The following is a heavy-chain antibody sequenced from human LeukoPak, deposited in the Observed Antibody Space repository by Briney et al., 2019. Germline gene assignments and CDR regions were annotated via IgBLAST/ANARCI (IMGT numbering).Heavy chain of an antibody. CDR3: ARVRGSGSYMYYFDY. D-gene: IGHD3-10*01. V-gene: IGHV3-7*01. CDR1: GFTFSSYW. J-gene: IGHJ4*02. Sequence: GGSLRLSCAASGFTFSSYWMSWVRQAPGKGLEWVANIKQDGSEKYYVDSVKGRFTISRDNAKNSLYLQMNSLRAGDTAVYYCARVRGSGSYMYYFDYWGQGTLVTVSS. CDR2: IKQDGSEK.